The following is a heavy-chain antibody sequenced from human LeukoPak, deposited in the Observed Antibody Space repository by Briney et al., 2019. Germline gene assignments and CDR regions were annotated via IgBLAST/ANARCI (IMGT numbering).Heavy chain of an antibody. CDR1: GFTFSDYY. Sequence: PGGSLRLSCAASGFTFSDYYMSWIRQAPGKGLEGVSYISSSGSTIYYADSVKGSFTISRDTAKNSLYLQMNSLRAEDTAVYYCAREEPYYYDSSGYGNWGQGTLVTVSS. V-gene: IGHV3-11*01. CDR2: ISSSGSTI. CDR3: AREEPYYYDSSGYGN. D-gene: IGHD3-22*01. J-gene: IGHJ4*02.